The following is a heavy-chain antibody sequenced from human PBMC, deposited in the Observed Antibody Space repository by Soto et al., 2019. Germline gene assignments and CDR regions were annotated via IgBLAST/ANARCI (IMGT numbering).Heavy chain of an antibody. J-gene: IGHJ4*01. Sequence: VASVKVFCKASGYTFTSYAMHWVRQAPGQRLEWMGWINAGNGNTKYSQKFQGRVTITRDTSASTAYMELSSLRSEDTAVYYCARNPLYGSGSYKFDYWGQGTLVTVSS. CDR3: ARNPLYGSGSYKFDY. D-gene: IGHD3-10*01. CDR1: GYTFTSYA. V-gene: IGHV1-3*01. CDR2: INAGNGNT.